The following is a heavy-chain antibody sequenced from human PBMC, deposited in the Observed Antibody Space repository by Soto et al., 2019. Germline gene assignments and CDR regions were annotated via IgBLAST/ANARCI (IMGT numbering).Heavy chain of an antibody. CDR1: VFTFSRHA. CDR3: AKSHEFGVVILYYFDY. Sequence: PGVTLRLSCVARVFTFSRHAMIWVRQAPGKGLEWVSGIIGSGDRTFYADSVKGRFTISRDNSKNTLYLQMNSLRAEDTAVYYCAKSHEFGVVILYYFDYWGQGTLVTVSS. CDR2: IIGSGDRT. D-gene: IGHD3-3*01. J-gene: IGHJ4*02. V-gene: IGHV3-23*01.